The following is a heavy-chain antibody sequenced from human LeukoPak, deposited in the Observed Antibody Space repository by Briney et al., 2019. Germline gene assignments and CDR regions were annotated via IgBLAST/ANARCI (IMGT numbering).Heavy chain of an antibody. V-gene: IGHV3-73*01. D-gene: IGHD2-2*01. CDR1: GFTFSGSA. CDR3: TRLPYCSSTSCLFDY. Sequence: GGSLTLSCAASGFTFSGSAVQWVRQASGKGLEWVGRIRSKTHNYATAYAASVKGRFTISRDDSKNTAYLQINSLKTEDTAVYYCTRLPYCSSTSCLFDYWGQGTLVTVSS. CDR2: IRSKTHNYAT. J-gene: IGHJ4*02.